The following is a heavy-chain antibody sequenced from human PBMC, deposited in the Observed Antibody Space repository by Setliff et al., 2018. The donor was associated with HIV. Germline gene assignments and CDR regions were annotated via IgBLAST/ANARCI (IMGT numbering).Heavy chain of an antibody. V-gene: IGHV4-31*03. CDR3: ASGGIVVVPAAILGGWFDP. J-gene: IGHJ5*02. CDR1: GGSISSGGYY. D-gene: IGHD2-2*01. CDR2: IYYSGST. Sequence: SETLSLTCTVSGGSISSGGYYWSWIRQHPGKGLEWIGYIYYSGSTYYNPSLKSRVTISVDTSKNQFSLKLSSVTAADTAVYYCASGGIVVVPAAILGGWFDPWGQGTQVTVSS.